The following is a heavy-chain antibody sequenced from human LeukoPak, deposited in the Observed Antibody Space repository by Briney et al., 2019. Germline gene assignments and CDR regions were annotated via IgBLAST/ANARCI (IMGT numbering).Heavy chain of an antibody. D-gene: IGHD3-22*01. CDR2: ISSSSTI. V-gene: IGHV3-69-1*01. CDR3: ARVWSSGYTKDY. CDR1: GFTFSDYY. Sequence: GGSLRLSCAASGFTFSDYYMNWVRQAPGKGLEWVSSISSSSTIYYADSVKGRFTISRDNAKNSLYLQMNSLRAEDTAVYYCARVWSSGYTKDYWGQGTLVTVSS. J-gene: IGHJ4*02.